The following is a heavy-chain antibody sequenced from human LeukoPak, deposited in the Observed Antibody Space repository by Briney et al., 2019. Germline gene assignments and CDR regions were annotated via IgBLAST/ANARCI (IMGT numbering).Heavy chain of an antibody. CDR1: GFTFSSFA. D-gene: IGHD3-10*01. CDR2: ISSNGRNT. J-gene: IGHJ4*02. CDR3: AREDYGSGSYPLDY. Sequence: PGGSLRLSCAASGFTFSSFALHWVRRAPGKGLEYVSAISSNGRNTYYANSVKGRFTISRDNSKNTLYLQMGSLRAEDMAVYYCAREDYGSGSYPLDYWGQGTLVTVSS. V-gene: IGHV3-64*01.